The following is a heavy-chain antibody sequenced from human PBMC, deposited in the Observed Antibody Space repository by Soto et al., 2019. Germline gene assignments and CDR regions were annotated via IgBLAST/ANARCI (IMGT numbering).Heavy chain of an antibody. CDR2: ISYDGSNK. CDR1: GFTFRSHG. V-gene: IGHV3-30*18. D-gene: IGHD3-22*01. J-gene: IGHJ4*02. Sequence: QVQLVESGGGVVQPGRSLRLSCAASGFTFRSHGMHWVRQAPGKGLEWVAVISYDGSNKYYADSVKGRFTISRDNSKNTLYLQVNSLRAEDTAVYYCAKDHTVIGPVDYWGQGTLVTVSS. CDR3: AKDHTVIGPVDY.